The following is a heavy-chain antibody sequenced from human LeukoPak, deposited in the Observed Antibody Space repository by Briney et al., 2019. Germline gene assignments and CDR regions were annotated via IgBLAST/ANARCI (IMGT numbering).Heavy chain of an antibody. CDR2: ISPAGGTT. Sequence: GGSLRLSCAVSGFTFSSEAMGWVRQFPGGGLEWVSTISPAGGTTYYAESMKGRFTISRDNSKSTLYLQMNSLRVEDTAVYYCTKVRSGSSSWALRVFDYWGQGALVTVSS. V-gene: IGHV3-23*01. D-gene: IGHD6-13*01. CDR3: TKVRSGSSSWALRVFDY. CDR1: GFTFSSEA. J-gene: IGHJ4*02.